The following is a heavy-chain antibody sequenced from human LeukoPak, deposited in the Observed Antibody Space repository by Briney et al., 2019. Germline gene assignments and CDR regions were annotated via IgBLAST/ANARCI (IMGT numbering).Heavy chain of an antibody. Sequence: SGGSLGLSCAASGFTFSSYDMSWVRQAPGKGLEWVSGINKSGSGTYYADSVKGRFTMSRDNSKNTLFLQMNSLRAEDTAVYYCAKVTWSSSGSDYWGQGTLVTVSS. J-gene: IGHJ4*02. D-gene: IGHD6-19*01. CDR3: AKVTWSSSGSDY. CDR2: INKSGSGT. CDR1: GFTFSSYD. V-gene: IGHV3-23*05.